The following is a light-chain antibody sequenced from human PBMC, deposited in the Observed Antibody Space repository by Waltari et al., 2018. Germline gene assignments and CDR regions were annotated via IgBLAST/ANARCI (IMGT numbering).Light chain of an antibody. V-gene: IGKV4-1*01. CDR1: VLYSTNNKNN. Sequence: VLYSTNNKNNLAWCQEKPGQPPTLFFDWATTRDTGVSDRFSGSGSGTDFTLTISSLQAEDVAVYYCQQYYTPSVTFGGGTMVEIK. CDR2: WAT. J-gene: IGKJ4*01. CDR3: QQYYTPSVT.